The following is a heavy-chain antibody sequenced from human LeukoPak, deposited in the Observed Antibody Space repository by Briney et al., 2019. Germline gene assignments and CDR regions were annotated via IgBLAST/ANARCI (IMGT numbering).Heavy chain of an antibody. CDR2: INPNSGGT. CDR3: ARVMRIAAAAPDY. D-gene: IGHD6-13*01. J-gene: IGHJ4*02. Sequence: ASVKVSCKASGYSLTGYYIHWVRQAPGQGLEWMGWINPNSGGTNYAQKFQGRVTMTRDTSISTAYMELSRLRSDDTAVYYCARVMRIAAAAPDYWGQGTLVTVSS. CDR1: GYSLTGYY. V-gene: IGHV1-2*02.